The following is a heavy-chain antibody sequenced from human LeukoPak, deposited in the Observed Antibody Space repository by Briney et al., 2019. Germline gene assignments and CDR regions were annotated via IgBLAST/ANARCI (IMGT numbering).Heavy chain of an antibody. CDR3: ARHGRTVTSTYKWWSAFDI. CDR2: IFYSWST. CDR1: GGSISRCY. D-gene: IGHD6-19*01. J-gene: IGHJ3*02. V-gene: IGHV4-59*08. Sequence: SVTLSLTCTVSGGSISRCYWSWIRGPPGKGLEGIAYIFYSWSTNYNLSLMCRVTGAVDTSKSQCSMKLSSVNAADTDVYFCARHGRTVTSTYKWWSAFDIWGQGTMGTVSS.